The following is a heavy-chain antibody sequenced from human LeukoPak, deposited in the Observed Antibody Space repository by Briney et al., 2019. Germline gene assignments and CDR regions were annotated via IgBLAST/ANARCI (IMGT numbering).Heavy chain of an antibody. D-gene: IGHD3-3*01. Sequence: ASVKVSCKASGYTFTGYYMHWVRQAPGQGLEWMGWINPNSGGTNYAQEFQGRVTMTRDTSISTAYMELSRLRSDDTAVYYCARVLLPSYDFWSGDAFDIWGQGTMVTVSS. CDR2: INPNSGGT. V-gene: IGHV1-2*02. J-gene: IGHJ3*02. CDR1: GYTFTGYY. CDR3: ARVLLPSYDFWSGDAFDI.